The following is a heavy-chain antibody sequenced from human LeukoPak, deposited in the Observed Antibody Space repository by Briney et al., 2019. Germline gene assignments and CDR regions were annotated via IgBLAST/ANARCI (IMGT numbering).Heavy chain of an antibody. D-gene: IGHD6-6*01. CDR1: GGSISSYY. J-gene: IGHJ4*02. CDR3: ARWGSIAVARFDY. CDR2: IYYTGST. Sequence: PSETLSLTCTVSGGSISSYYWSWIRQPPGKGREWIGYIYYTGSTNYNPSLTSRVNISVDTSKNQFSLNLTSVTAADTAVYYCARWGSIAVARFDYWGQGTLVTVSS. V-gene: IGHV4-59*01.